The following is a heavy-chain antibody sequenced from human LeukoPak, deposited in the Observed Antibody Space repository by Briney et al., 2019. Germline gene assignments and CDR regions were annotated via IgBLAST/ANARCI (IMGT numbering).Heavy chain of an antibody. V-gene: IGHV4-31*03. CDR1: GGSISSGGYY. CDR2: IYYSGST. Sequence: SETLSLTCTVSGGSISSGGYYWSWIRQHPGKGLEWIGYIYYSGSTYYNPSLKSRVTISVDTSKNQFSLELSSVTAADTAVYYCARDHIYCSGGSCYLDYFDYWGQGTLVTVSS. CDR3: ARDHIYCSGGSCYLDYFDY. J-gene: IGHJ4*02. D-gene: IGHD2-15*01.